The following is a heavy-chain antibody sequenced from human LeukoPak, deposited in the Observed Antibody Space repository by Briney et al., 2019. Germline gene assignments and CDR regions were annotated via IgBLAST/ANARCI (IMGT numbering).Heavy chain of an antibody. CDR3: ARDRGGSAFDI. D-gene: IGHD3-10*01. CDR2: INSDGSST. Sequence: PGGSLRLSCAPSGLTFRSYWMHWVRQAPGKGLVWVSRINSDGSSTSYADSVKGRFTISRDNAKNTLYLQMNSLRAEDTAVYHCARDRGGSAFDILGQGTMVTVSS. CDR1: GLTFRSYW. V-gene: IGHV3-74*01. J-gene: IGHJ3*02.